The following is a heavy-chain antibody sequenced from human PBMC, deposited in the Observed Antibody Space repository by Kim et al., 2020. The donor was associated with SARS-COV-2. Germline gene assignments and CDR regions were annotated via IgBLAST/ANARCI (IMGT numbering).Heavy chain of an antibody. CDR1: GGSISSSSYY. CDR2: IYYSGST. D-gene: IGHD2-2*02. CDR3: ARLPRRYCSSTSFYRDGAMDNAVDI. Sequence: SETLSLTCTVSGGSISSSSYYWGWIRQPPGKGLEWIGSIYYSGSTYYNPSLKSRVTISVDTSKNQFSLTLSSVNAADTAVYYCARLPRRYCSSTSFYRDGAMDNAVDIWGQGTMVTVSS. V-gene: IGHV4-39*01. J-gene: IGHJ3*02.